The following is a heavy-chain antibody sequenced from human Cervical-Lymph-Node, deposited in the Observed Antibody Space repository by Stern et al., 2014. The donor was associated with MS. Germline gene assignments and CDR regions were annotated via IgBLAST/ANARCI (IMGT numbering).Heavy chain of an antibody. CDR2: IVPMFAKA. Sequence: QVQLMQSGAEVKKPGSSVRVSCKASGGSFKSYAFNWLRQAPGQGLEWMGDIVPMFAKANYAQKFQGRATVTADEATNTVYMELSFLTSEDTAVYYCARERSIHYPAFAPWGQGTLVTVSS. CDR1: GGSFKSYA. J-gene: IGHJ5*02. D-gene: IGHD3-10*01. CDR3: ARERSIHYPAFAP. V-gene: IGHV1-69*01.